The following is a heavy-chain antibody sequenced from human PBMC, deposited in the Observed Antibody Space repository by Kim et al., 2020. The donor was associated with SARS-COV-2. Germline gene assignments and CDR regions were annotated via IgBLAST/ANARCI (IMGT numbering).Heavy chain of an antibody. J-gene: IGHJ5*02. V-gene: IGHV4-28*01. CDR3: TRSSTGNNWFDP. Sequence: SETLSLTCAVSGYSIRTNDWWAWIRQPPGKGLEWIGYILYSGTTYYNTSFKSRVTMSLDTSKSQFSRILDSVTAVETAVYYCTRSSTGNNWFDPWGQGTLVTVSP. D-gene: IGHD2-8*02. CDR2: ILYSGTT. CDR1: GYSIRTNDW.